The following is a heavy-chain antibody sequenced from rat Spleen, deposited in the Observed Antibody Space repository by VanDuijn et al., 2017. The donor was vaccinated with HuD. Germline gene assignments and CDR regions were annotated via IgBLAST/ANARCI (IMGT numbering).Heavy chain of an antibody. J-gene: IGHJ2*01. Sequence: QVQLKESGPGLVQPSQTLSLTCTVSGLSLTSHSLSWIRQPPGKGLEWMGRMRFNGDPSYSSTLGSRLSISRDTSTYQVFLKMHSLQADDTGTYYCSRYNSGFDFWGQGVMVTVSS. D-gene: IGHD4-3*01. CDR1: GLSLTSHS. V-gene: IGHV2-63*01. CDR2: MRFNGDP. CDR3: SRYNSGFDF.